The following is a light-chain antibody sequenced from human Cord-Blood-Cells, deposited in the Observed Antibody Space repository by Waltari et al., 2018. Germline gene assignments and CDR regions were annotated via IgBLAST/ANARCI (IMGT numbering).Light chain of an antibody. J-gene: IGKJ2*01. V-gene: IGKV4-1*01. CDR2: WSS. Sequence: IVMTQPPDSLAVSLCERATINSQPSQSVLYGSNTKSYFGGYKTDRGQPRKLLMYWSSTRDSGVAELLCGIGSGTVFTLTIISLLAEDVAVYYCQHNESTPDTLGQGTKLEIK. CDR1: QSVLYGSNTKSY. CDR3: QHNESTPDT.